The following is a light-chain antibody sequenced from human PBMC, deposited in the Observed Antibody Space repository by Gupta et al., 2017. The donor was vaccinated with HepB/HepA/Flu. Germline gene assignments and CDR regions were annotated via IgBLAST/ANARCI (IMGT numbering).Light chain of an antibody. CDR3: QQTHTLPQT. Sequence: DIQMTQSPSSLSASVGDRVNITCRASHNINNYLNWYRQGPGKAPELLIYGASSLQRGVPSRFSGSGSGTDFTLTVTSLQPEDFATYCCQQTHTLPQTFGPGTKVDIK. CDR1: HNINNY. V-gene: IGKV1-39*01. J-gene: IGKJ3*01. CDR2: GAS.